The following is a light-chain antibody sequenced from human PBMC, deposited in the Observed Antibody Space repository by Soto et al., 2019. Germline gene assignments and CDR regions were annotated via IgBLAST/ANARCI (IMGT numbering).Light chain of an antibody. CDR3: QQLLSYPIT. CDR2: AAS. CDR1: QGIISY. V-gene: IGKV1-9*01. J-gene: IGKJ5*01. Sequence: SQLTQSPSFLSASVGDRVTITCRASQGIISYLAWYQQKPGKAPKLLIYAASTLQSGVPLRFSGSGSGTSFTLTISSLQPEDFATYYCQQLLSYPITFGQGTRLEIK.